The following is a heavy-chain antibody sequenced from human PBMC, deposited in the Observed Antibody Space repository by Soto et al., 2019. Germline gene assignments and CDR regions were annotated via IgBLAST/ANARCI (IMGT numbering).Heavy chain of an antibody. D-gene: IGHD5-12*01. CDR3: AVYSGYDLYFDY. J-gene: IGHJ4*02. V-gene: IGHV4-34*01. CDR1: GGSFSGYY. Sequence: QVQLQQWGAGLLKPSETLSLTCAVYGGSFSGYYWSWIRQPPGKGLEWIGEINHSGSTNYNPSLTSRVTISVDTSKNQFSLKLSSVTAADTAVYYCAVYSGYDLYFDYWGQGTLVTVSS. CDR2: INHSGST.